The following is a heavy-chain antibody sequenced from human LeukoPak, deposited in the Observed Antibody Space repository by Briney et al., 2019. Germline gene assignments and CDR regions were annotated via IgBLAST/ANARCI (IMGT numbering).Heavy chain of an antibody. V-gene: IGHV1-8*03. CDR1: GYTFTSYD. CDR2: INPNSGNR. J-gene: IGHJ4*02. Sequence: ASVKVSCKASGYTFTSYDINWMRQAPGQEPEWMGWINPNSGNRGYAQKFQGRVTITRDTSISTAYMEVSSLRSEDTAVYYCAKHFHTTFDYWGQGTLVTVSP. D-gene: IGHD1-14*01. CDR3: AKHFHTTFDY.